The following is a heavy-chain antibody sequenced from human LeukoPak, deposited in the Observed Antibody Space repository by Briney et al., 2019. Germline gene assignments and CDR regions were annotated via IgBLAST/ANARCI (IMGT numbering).Heavy chain of an antibody. CDR3: AKAEVGATAFDY. CDR1: GFTFSSYA. J-gene: IGHJ4*02. D-gene: IGHD1-26*01. CDR2: ISGSGGST. Sequence: GGSLRLSCEASGFTFSSYAMSWVRQAPGKGLEWVSAISGSGGSTYYADSVKGRFTISRDNSKNTLYLQMNSLRAEDTAVYYCAKAEVGATAFDYWGQGTLVTVSS. V-gene: IGHV3-23*01.